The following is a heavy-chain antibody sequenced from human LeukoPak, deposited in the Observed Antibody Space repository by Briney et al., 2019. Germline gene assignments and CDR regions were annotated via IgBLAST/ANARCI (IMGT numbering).Heavy chain of an antibody. CDR1: GFTFSKYW. V-gene: IGHV3-7*01. J-gene: IGHJ6*02. Sequence: GGSLRLSCAASGFTFSKYWMSWVRQAPGKGLEWVANIKQDGSEKYYVDSVKGRFTISRDNAKNSLYLQMNSLRAEDTAVYYCARDKGPYYYDSSGWFPYYYGMDVWGQGTTVTVSS. D-gene: IGHD3-22*01. CDR2: IKQDGSEK. CDR3: ARDKGPYYYDSSGWFPYYYGMDV.